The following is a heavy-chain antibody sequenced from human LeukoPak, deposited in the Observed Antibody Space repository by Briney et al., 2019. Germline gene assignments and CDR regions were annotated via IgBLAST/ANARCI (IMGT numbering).Heavy chain of an antibody. CDR1: GFTFSTYV. J-gene: IGHJ4*02. CDR3: AKEIGDFSGFDY. CDR2: ISPDGSSK. D-gene: IGHD3-10*01. Sequence: GRSLRRSCAASGFTFSTYVMDWVRQAAGKWLEWVAVISPDGSSKYHAGSVKGRFTISRDNTKNTLYLQMNSLRAEDTAVCYCAKEIGDFSGFDYWGQGTLVTVSS. V-gene: IGHV3-30*18.